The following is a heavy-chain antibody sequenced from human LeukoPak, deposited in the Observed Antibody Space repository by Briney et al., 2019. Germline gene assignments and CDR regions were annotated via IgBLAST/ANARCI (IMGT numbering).Heavy chain of an antibody. J-gene: IGHJ5*02. V-gene: IGHV4-4*07. CDR3: ARGPSGAFGFDP. D-gene: IGHD2-15*01. CDR1: GGSISSYH. CDR2: IYSNGHP. Sequence: SETLSLTCTVSGGSISSYHWSWLRQPAGKGLEWIGRIYSNGHPNYNPSVQSRVTMSVDTSKNQVSLRLTSVTAADTAVYYCARGPSGAFGFDPWGQGTLVIVSS.